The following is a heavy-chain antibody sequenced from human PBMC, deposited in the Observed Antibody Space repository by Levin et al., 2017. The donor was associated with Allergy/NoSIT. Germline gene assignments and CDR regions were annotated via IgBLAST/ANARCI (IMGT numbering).Heavy chain of an antibody. J-gene: IGHJ6*02. Sequence: KISCKASGGTFSSYAISWVRQAPGQGLEWMGGIIPIFGTANYAQKFQGRVTITADESTSTAYMELSSLRSEDTAVYYCARDKVGATGADYYYGMDVWGQGTTVTVSS. V-gene: IGHV1-69*01. CDR3: ARDKVGATGADYYYGMDV. D-gene: IGHD1-26*01. CDR1: GGTFSSYA. CDR2: IIPIFGTA.